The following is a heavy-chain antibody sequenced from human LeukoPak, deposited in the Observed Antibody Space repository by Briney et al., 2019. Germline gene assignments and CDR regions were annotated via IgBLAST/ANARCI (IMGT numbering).Heavy chain of an antibody. J-gene: IGHJ4*02. V-gene: IGHV1-69*04. CDR2: IIPILGIA. CDR1: GGTFSSYA. D-gene: IGHD1-26*01. CDR3: ARVGGSYPDDY. Sequence: SVKVSCKASGGTFSSYAISWVRQAPGQGLEWMGRIIPILGIANYAQKFQGRVTITADKSTSTAYMELSSLRSEDTAVYYCARVGGSYPDDYWGQGTLVTVSS.